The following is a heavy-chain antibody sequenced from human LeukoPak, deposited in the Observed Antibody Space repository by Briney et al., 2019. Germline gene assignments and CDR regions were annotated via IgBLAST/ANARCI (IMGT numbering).Heavy chain of an antibody. V-gene: IGHV7-4-1*02. CDR2: INTNTGNP. D-gene: IGHD2-2*01. CDR1: GYTFTSYA. J-gene: IGHJ6*02. CDR3: ARAHERPGPYQLLSDYYYYYGMDV. Sequence: ASVKVSCKASGYTFTSYAMNWVRQAPGQGLEWMGWINTNTGNPTYAQGFTGRFVFSLDTSVSTAYLQISSLKAEDTAVYYCARAHERPGPYQLLSDYYYYYGMDVWGQGTTVTVSS.